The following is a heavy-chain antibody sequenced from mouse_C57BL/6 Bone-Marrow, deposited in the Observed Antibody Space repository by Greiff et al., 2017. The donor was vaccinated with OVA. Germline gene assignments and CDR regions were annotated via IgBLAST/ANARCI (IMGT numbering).Heavy chain of an antibody. D-gene: IGHD2-10*02. J-gene: IGHJ2*01. Sequence: QVQLQQSGAELLKPGASVKLSCKATGYTFTGYWIEWVKQRPGHGLEWIGEILPGSGSTNYNGKFKGKATFTADTSSNTAYMQLSSLTTEDSAIYYCARRYGNYVGYWGQGTTLTVSS. CDR1: GYTFTGYW. V-gene: IGHV1-9*01. CDR2: ILPGSGST. CDR3: ARRYGNYVGY.